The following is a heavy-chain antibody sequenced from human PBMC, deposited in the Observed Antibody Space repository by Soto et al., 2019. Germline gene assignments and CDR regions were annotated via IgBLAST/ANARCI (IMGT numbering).Heavy chain of an antibody. D-gene: IGHD3-10*01. Sequence: QVPLVQSGAEVKKPGSSVTVSCKASGGTFSSYAIHWVRQAPGQGLEWMGGISPMYGPAKYAQRFQGRVTITADESTTTVNLELTRLTSQDTAVYYCARVTSMVRGVIDNWFDPWGHGTLVTVSS. CDR3: ARVTSMVRGVIDNWFDP. J-gene: IGHJ5*02. CDR2: ISPMYGPA. CDR1: GGTFSSYA. V-gene: IGHV1-69*01.